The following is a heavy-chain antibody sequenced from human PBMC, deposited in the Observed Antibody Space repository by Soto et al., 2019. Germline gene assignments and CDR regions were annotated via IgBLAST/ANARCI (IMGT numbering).Heavy chain of an antibody. CDR3: ARDTVDGFGEVHDY. CDR1: GFTFSSYS. J-gene: IGHJ4*02. CDR2: ISSSSSTI. V-gene: IGHV3-48*02. Sequence: EVQLVESGGGLVQPGGSLRLSCAASGFTFSSYSMNWVRQAPGKGLEWVSYISSSSSTIYYADSVKGRFTISRDNAKNSLYLQMNSLRDEDKAVYYCARDTVDGFGEVHDYWGQGTLVTVSS. D-gene: IGHD3-10*01.